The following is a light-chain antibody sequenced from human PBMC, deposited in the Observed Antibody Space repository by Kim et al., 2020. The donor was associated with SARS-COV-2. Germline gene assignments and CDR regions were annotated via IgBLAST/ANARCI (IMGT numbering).Light chain of an antibody. Sequence: VAPGKTARIACGRNNIGSKTVHWYQQKPGQAPVLVIYYDSDRPSGIPERFSGSNSGNTATLTISRVEAGDEADYFCQVWDSSSDHVVFGGGTQLTVL. CDR2: YDS. CDR3: QVWDSSSDHVV. V-gene: IGLV3-21*04. CDR1: NIGSKT. J-gene: IGLJ2*01.